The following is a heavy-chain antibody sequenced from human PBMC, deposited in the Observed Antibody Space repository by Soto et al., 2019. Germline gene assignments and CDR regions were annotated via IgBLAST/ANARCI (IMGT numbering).Heavy chain of an antibody. CDR1: GFTFSSYS. V-gene: IGHV3-21*01. D-gene: IGHD6-6*01. CDR2: ISSSSFSI. Sequence: EVQLVESGGGLVKPGGSLRLSCAASGFTFSSYSMNWVRQAPGKGLEWVSSISSSSFSINYADSVKGRFSISRDNAQNSLHLQMNNLRAEDTAVYYCARIESSNIYGMDVWGQGTTVTVSS. J-gene: IGHJ6*02. CDR3: ARIESSNIYGMDV.